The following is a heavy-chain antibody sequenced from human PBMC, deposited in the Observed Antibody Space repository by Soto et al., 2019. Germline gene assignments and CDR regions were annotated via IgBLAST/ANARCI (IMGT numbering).Heavy chain of an antibody. CDR3: ARGAPLYCSGGSCYSYYFDY. CDR1: GCSISSGDYY. D-gene: IGHD2-15*01. Sequence: SETLSLTCADSGCSISSGDYYWSWIRQPPGKGLEWIGYIYYSGSTYYNPSLKSRVTISVDTSKNQFSLKLSSVTAADTAVYYCARGAPLYCSGGSCYSYYFDYWGQGTLVTVSS. V-gene: IGHV4-30-4*01. J-gene: IGHJ4*02. CDR2: IYYSGST.